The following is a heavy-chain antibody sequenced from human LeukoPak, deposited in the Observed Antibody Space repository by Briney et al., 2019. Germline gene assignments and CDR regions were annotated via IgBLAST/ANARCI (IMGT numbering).Heavy chain of an antibody. CDR1: GFTFSSYT. V-gene: IGHV3-23*01. D-gene: IGHD7-27*01. Sequence: GGSLRLSCAASGFTFSSYTMSWVRQAPGKGLEWVSTIATSDGNTYYADSVKGRFTVSRDNSKNTLFLQMNSLRAEDTAVYYCAKDGGLWVSAHWGDSWGRGTLVTVSS. CDR3: AKDGGLWVSAHWGDS. CDR2: IATSDGNT. J-gene: IGHJ4*02.